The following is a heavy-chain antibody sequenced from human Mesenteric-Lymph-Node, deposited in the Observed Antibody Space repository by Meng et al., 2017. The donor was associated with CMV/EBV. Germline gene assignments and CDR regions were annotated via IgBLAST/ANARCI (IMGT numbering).Heavy chain of an antibody. V-gene: IGHV4-34*01. CDR2: INHSGST. CDR1: GGSFSGYY. J-gene: IGHJ3*02. Sequence: SETLSLTCAVYGGSFSGYYWSWIRQPSGKGLEWIGEINHSGSTNYNPSLKSRVTISLDTSKSQFSLKLSSVTAADTAVYYCARAISSSGWKRGAFDIWGQGTMVTVS. D-gene: IGHD6-19*01. CDR3: ARAISSSGWKRGAFDI.